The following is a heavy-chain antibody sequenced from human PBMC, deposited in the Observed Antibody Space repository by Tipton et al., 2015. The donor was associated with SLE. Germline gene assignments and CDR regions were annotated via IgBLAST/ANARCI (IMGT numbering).Heavy chain of an antibody. CDR2: IYYSGST. CDR1: GGSIGSYF. D-gene: IGHD3-10*01. CDR3: ARDITMVRGVMKYFDY. Sequence: TLSLTCTVSGGSIGSYFWSWIRQPPGKGLEWIGYIYYSGSTNYNPSLESRVTISLDTSKNQFSLKLTSVTAADTAVYYCARDITMVRGVMKYFDYWGQGTLVTVSS. J-gene: IGHJ4*02. V-gene: IGHV4-59*08.